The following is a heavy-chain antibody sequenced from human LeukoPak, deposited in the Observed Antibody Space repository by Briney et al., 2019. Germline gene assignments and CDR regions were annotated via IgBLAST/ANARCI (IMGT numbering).Heavy chain of an antibody. CDR1: SGSISYYQ. CDR3: ARRLCSSPSCSIAPSGNWLNP. Sequence: PSETLSLTFTVSSGSISYYQWTWIRQPPEKGMEWAGYINYTCTTNYNPYLNSRVTISVDTSKKQYSLKLSSVTAADTAVYYCARRLCSSPSCSIAPSGNWLNPWGQGILVTVSS. CDR2: INYTCTT. J-gene: IGHJ5*02. D-gene: IGHD2-2*01. V-gene: IGHV4-59*08.